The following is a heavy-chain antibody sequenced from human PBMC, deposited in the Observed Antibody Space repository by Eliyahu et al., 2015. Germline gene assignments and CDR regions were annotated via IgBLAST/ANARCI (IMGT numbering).Heavy chain of an antibody. Sequence: EVQLLESGGGLVQPGGSLRLSCAASGFTFSSYAMSWVRQAPGKGLEWVSAIRGSGANTYYADSVRGRFTIARDNSKNTLYLQMNSLRAEDTAVYYCAKEERESSGWPFDYWGQGTLVTVSS. CDR3: AKEERESSGWPFDY. J-gene: IGHJ4*02. V-gene: IGHV3-23*01. CDR1: GFTFSSYA. CDR2: IRGSGANT. D-gene: IGHD6-19*01.